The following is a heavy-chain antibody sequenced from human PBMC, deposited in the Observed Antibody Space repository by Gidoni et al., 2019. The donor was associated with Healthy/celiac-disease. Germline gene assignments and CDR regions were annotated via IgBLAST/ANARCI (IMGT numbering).Heavy chain of an antibody. CDR3: ARENIVVVPAANWFDP. J-gene: IGHJ5*02. V-gene: IGHV3-7*01. Sequence: EVQLVESGGGLVQPGGSLRLSCAASGFTFSSYWMSWVRQAPGKGLEWVDNIKQDGSEKYYVDSVKGRFTISRDNAKNSLYLQMNSLRAEDTAVYYCARENIVVVPAANWFDPWGQGTLVTVSS. CDR2: IKQDGSEK. CDR1: GFTFSSYW. D-gene: IGHD2-2*01.